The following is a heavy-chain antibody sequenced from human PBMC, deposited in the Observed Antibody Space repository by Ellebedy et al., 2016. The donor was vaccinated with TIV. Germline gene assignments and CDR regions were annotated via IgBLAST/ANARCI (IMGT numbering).Heavy chain of an antibody. CDR1: GDSVSRNIAA. CDR2: TYYRSKWYN. D-gene: IGHD4-17*01. Sequence: QTLSLTCAISGDSVSRNIAAWNWIRPSPSRGLEWLGRTYYRSKWYNDYAVSVKSRMTINADTAKNPFSLQLSSVTPKDTGVYYCARAYGHFDFWGQGILVTVSS. V-gene: IGHV6-1*01. CDR3: ARAYGHFDF. J-gene: IGHJ4*02.